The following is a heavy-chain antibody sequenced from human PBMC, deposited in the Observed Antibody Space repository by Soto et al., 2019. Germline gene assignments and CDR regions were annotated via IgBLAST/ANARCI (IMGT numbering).Heavy chain of an antibody. V-gene: IGHV4-34*01. D-gene: IGHD3-10*01. CDR3: ARGRVTMVRGVIGIYNWFDP. CDR2: INHSGST. Sequence: PSETLSLTCAVYGGSFSGYYWSWIRQPPGKGLEWIGEINHSGSTNYNPSLKSRVTISVDTSKYQFSLKLSSVTAADTAMYYCARGRVTMVRGVIGIYNWFDPWGQGTLVTVS. J-gene: IGHJ5*02. CDR1: GGSFSGYY.